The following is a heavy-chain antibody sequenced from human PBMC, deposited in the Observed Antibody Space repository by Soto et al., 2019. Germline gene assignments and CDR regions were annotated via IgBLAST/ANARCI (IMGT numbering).Heavy chain of an antibody. D-gene: IGHD3-3*01. V-gene: IGHV3-21*01. J-gene: IGHJ6*02. Sequence: WGSLRLSCAVSGCPLEKYVMNGVGPAPGKGLGWVSSISCSGDYIYYADSVKGRFTISRDNARNPLYLQMNRLGVHDTALYFCARATYHCNYENWGQGTKVTVSS. CDR1: GCPLEKYV. CDR3: ARATYHCNYEN. CDR2: ISCSGDYI.